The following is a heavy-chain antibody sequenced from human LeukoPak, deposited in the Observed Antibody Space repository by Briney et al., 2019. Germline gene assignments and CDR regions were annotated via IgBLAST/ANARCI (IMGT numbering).Heavy chain of an antibody. D-gene: IGHD1-26*01. CDR2: FDPEDGET. CDR3: ATAYSGSYSPFDY. J-gene: IGHJ4*02. CDR1: GYTLTELS. V-gene: IGHV1-24*01. Sequence: ASVKISCKVSGYTLTELSMHWVRQAPGKGLEWMGGFDPEDGETIYAQKFQGRVTMTEDTSTDTAYMELSSLRSEDTAVYYCATAYSGSYSPFDYWGQGTLVTVSS.